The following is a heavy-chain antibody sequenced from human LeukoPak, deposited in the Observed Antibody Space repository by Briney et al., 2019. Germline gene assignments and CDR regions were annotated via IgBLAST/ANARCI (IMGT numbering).Heavy chain of an antibody. CDR3: ARFGDSRGYSYY. D-gene: IGHD3-22*01. J-gene: IGHJ4*02. V-gene: IGHV4-59*08. Sequence: SETLSLTCTVSGGSISSNYWSWFRRPPGKGLEWIGYIYYSGSTNYNPSLKSRVTISVDTSKTQVSLKLSSVTAADTAVYYCARFGDSRGYSYYWGQGTLVTVSS. CDR2: IYYSGST. CDR1: GGSISSNY.